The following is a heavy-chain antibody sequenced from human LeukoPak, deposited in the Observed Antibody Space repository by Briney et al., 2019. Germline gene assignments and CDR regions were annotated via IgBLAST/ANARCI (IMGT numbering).Heavy chain of an antibody. V-gene: IGHV3-21*01. J-gene: IGHJ4*02. D-gene: IGHD3-22*01. CDR3: ARGPWDSSGYSY. CDR1: GFTFTSYA. CDR2: ISSSSYI. Sequence: PGGSLRLSCAASGFTFTSYAMHWVRQAPGKGLEWVSSISSSSYIYYADSVKGRFTISRDNAKNSLYLQMNSLRAEDTAVYYCARGPWDSSGYSYWGQGTLVTVSS.